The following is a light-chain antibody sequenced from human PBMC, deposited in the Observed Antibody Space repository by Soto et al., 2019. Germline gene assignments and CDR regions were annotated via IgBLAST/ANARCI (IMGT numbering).Light chain of an antibody. CDR2: AAS. J-gene: IGKJ4*01. Sequence: DIEMTQSPSPLSASVGDRVTITCRASLPISNYLAWYQQKPGKIPNLLIYAASTLQAGVPSRLSGSGYGTDLTITISSLKNEDVEAYYCQKYNSAPLTFGGGTKVDI. CDR1: LPISNY. CDR3: QKYNSAPLT. V-gene: IGKV1-27*01.